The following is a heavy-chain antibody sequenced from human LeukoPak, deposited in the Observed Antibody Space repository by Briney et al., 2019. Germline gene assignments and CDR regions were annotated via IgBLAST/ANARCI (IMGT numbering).Heavy chain of an antibody. J-gene: IGHJ4*02. CDR3: ARGARGYYDSSGYYYDPPDY. D-gene: IGHD3-22*01. CDR2: IIPIFGIA. V-gene: IGHV1-69*04. CDR1: GGTFSSYA. Sequence: SVKVSCKASGGTFSSYAISWVRQAPGQGLEWMGRIIPIFGIANYAQKFQGRVTITAEKSTSTAYMELSSLRSEDTAVYYCARGARGYYDSSGYYYDPPDYWGQGTLVTVSS.